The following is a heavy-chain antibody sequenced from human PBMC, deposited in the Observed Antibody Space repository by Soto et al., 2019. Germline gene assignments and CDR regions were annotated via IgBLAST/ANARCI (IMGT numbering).Heavy chain of an antibody. V-gene: IGHV4-31*03. J-gene: IGHJ6*02. CDR3: AREGVTMVRGGIYGMDV. CDR1: GGSISSGGYY. CDR2: IYYSGST. D-gene: IGHD3-10*01. Sequence: SETLSLTCTVSGGSISSGGYYWSWIRQHPGKGLEWIGYIYYSGSTYYNPSLKSRVTISVDTSKNQFSLKLSSVTAADTAVYYCAREGVTMVRGGIYGMDVWGQGTTVTVSS.